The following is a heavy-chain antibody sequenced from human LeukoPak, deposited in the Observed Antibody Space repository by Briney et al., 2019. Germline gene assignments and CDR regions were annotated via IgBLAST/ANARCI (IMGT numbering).Heavy chain of an antibody. J-gene: IGHJ4*02. Sequence: GGSLRLSCVASGLTFGNYGMNWVRQAPGKGLEWVAVIWYDGSNKYYADSVKGRFTISRDSSKNTLYLQMNSLRAEDTAVYHCTDLFAYWGQGTLVTVSS. CDR2: IWYDGSNK. CDR3: TDLFAY. V-gene: IGHV3-33*08. CDR1: GLTFGNYG.